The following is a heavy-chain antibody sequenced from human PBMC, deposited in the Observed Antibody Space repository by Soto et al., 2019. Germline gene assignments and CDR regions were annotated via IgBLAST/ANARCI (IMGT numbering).Heavy chain of an antibody. CDR1: GGSKNSGGYY. Sequence: QVQLQESGPGLVKPSQTLSLTCTVSGGSKNSGGYYWSWIRQHPGKGLEWIGYIYYSGSTYYNPSLKSRVTISVDTAKNQFSLKLSSVTAADTAVYYCARVGGINWFDPWGQGTLVTVSS. D-gene: IGHD3-16*01. CDR3: ARVGGINWFDP. CDR2: IYYSGST. V-gene: IGHV4-31*03. J-gene: IGHJ5*02.